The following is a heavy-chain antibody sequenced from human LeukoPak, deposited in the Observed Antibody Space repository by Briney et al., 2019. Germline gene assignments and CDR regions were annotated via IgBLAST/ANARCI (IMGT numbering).Heavy chain of an antibody. D-gene: IGHD1-26*01. CDR2: ISSSSSSYI. CDR3: ARDSGSYDVRYYFDY. Sequence: PGGSLRLSCAASGFTFSSYSMNWVRQAPGKGLEWVSSISSSSSSYIYYADSVKGRFTISRDNAKNSLYLQMNSLRAEDTAVYYCARDSGSYDVRYYFDYWGQGTLVTVSS. CDR1: GFTFSSYS. J-gene: IGHJ4*02. V-gene: IGHV3-21*01.